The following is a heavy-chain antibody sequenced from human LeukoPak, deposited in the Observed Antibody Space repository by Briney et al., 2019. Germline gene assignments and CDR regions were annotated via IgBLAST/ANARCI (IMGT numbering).Heavy chain of an antibody. V-gene: IGHV5-51*01. D-gene: IGHD3-22*01. CDR1: GYVFTTYW. Sequence: GESLKISCKGSGYVFTTYWIAWVRQMPGKGLEWMGIIYPGDSDTTYSPSFQGQVTISADKSISTAYLQWSSLTASDTAMYFCALIKGYYGTFDYWGQGTQVTVSS. CDR3: ALIKGYYGTFDY. CDR2: IYPGDSDT. J-gene: IGHJ4*02.